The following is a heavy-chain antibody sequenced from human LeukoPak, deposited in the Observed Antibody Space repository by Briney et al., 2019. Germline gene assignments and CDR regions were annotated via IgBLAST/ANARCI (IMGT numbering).Heavy chain of an antibody. CDR2: SGST. CDR1: GYSISSGYY. D-gene: IGHD5-12*01. V-gene: IGHV4-38-2*02. J-gene: IGHJ5*02. Sequence: SETLSLTCTVSGYSISSGYYWGWIRQPPGKGLEWIGSGSTYYNPSLKSRVTISVDTSKNQFSLKLSSVTAADTAVYYCAREGIVATIGFDPWGQGTLVTVSS. CDR3: AREGIVATIGFDP.